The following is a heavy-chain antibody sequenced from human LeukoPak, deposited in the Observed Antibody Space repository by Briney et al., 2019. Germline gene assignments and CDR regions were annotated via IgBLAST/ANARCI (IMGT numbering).Heavy chain of an antibody. D-gene: IGHD5-24*01. V-gene: IGHV3-30*02. CDR2: IRYDGSNK. J-gene: IGHJ4*02. CDR1: GFTFSSYG. CDR3: ARERLWSRDGYNPF. Sequence: GGSLRLSCAASGFTFSSYGMHWVRQAPGKGLEWVAFIRYDGSNKYYADSVKGRFTISRDNSKNTLYLQMNSLRAEDTAVYYCARERLWSRDGYNPFWGQGTLVTVSS.